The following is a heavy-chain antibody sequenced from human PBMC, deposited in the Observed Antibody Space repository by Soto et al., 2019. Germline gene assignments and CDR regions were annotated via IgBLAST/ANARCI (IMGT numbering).Heavy chain of an antibody. V-gene: IGHV1-3*01. CDR2: INAGNGNT. Sequence: ASVKVSCKASGYTFTSYAMHWVRQAPGQRLEWMGWINAGNGNTKYSQEFQGRVTITRDTSASTAYMELSSLRSEDTAVYYCARVGGITGTTLPYYYGMDVWGQGTTVTVSS. D-gene: IGHD1-7*01. CDR3: ARVGGITGTTLPYYYGMDV. CDR1: GYTFTSYA. J-gene: IGHJ6*02.